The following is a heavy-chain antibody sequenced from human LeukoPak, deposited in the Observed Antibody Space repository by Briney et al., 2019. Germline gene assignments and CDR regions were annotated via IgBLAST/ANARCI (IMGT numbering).Heavy chain of an antibody. J-gene: IGHJ3*02. Sequence: GGALRLSCAASGFTFSNYWMHWVRHAPGKGPMGVSRVCTDGSSTPYADDVKGRFTISRDNAKNTLYLQMSSLRVEDTAVYYCARDKYGGNSNAFDIWGQGTLVSVSS. V-gene: IGHV3-74*01. D-gene: IGHD4-23*01. CDR2: VCTDGSST. CDR1: GFTFSNYW. CDR3: ARDKYGGNSNAFDI.